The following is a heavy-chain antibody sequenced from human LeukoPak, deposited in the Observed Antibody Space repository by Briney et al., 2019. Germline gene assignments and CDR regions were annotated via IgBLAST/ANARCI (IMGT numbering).Heavy chain of an antibody. Sequence: SQTLSLTCTVSGVSISSGGYYWSWIRQHPGKGLEWIGYIYYSGSTYYNPSLKSRVTISVDTSKNHFSLKLSSVTAADTAVYYCAREGYDILTGYFDAFDIWGQGTMVTVSS. CDR3: AREGYDILTGYFDAFDI. D-gene: IGHD3-9*01. CDR2: IYYSGST. J-gene: IGHJ3*02. CDR1: GVSISSGGYY. V-gene: IGHV4-31*03.